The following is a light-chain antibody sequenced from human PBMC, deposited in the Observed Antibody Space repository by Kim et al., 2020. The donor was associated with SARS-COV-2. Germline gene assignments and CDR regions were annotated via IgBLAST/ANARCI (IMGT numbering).Light chain of an antibody. CDR1: QNIRTW. J-gene: IGKJ1*01. V-gene: IGKV1-5*03. Sequence: DIQMTQSPSTLSASVGDRVTITCRASQNIRTWLAWYQQKPGKAPELLIYAASSLKSGVPSRFSGSGSGTEFTLSISSLQPDDFATYYCHQYNGYFGRGTKVDIK. CDR3: HQYNGY. CDR2: AAS.